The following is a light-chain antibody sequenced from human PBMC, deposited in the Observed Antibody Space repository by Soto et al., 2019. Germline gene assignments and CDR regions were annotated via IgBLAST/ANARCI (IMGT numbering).Light chain of an antibody. CDR3: QAWDTSAYSV. CDR2: QDN. J-gene: IGLJ1*01. CDR1: RLGNKY. Sequence: SYEGTQPPWVSVSPGQTASITCSGDRLGNKYVCWYQQKPGQSPVLVIYQDNKRPSGIPERFSGSNSGNTATLTISGTQAMDEADYYCQAWDTSAYSVFGIGTKVTVL. V-gene: IGLV3-1*01.